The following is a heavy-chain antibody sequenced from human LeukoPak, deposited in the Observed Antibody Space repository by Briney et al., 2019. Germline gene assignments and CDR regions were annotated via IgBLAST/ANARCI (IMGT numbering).Heavy chain of an antibody. Sequence: EASVKVSCKASGYTFTGYYMHWVRQAPGQGLEWMGWINPNSGGTNYAQKFQGRVTMTRDTSISTAYMELSSLRSEDTAVYYCARGLRYSYYYYYMDVWGKGTTVTISS. CDR3: ARGLRYSYYYYYMDV. CDR2: INPNSGGT. J-gene: IGHJ6*03. V-gene: IGHV1-2*02. CDR1: GYTFTGYY. D-gene: IGHD3-3*01.